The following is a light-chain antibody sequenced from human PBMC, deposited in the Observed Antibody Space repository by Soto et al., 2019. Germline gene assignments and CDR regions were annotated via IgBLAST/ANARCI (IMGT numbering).Light chain of an antibody. CDR3: SSYAGATNLV. J-gene: IGLJ2*01. CDR1: SSDVGAYNS. V-gene: IGLV2-8*01. CDR2: EVS. Sequence: HSALTQPPSASGSPGQSVTISCTGTSSDVGAYNSVSWYQHYSGKAPKLVIYEVSKRPSGVPDRFSGSKSGNTASLTVAGLQAEDEADYYCSSYAGATNLVFGGGTKLTVL.